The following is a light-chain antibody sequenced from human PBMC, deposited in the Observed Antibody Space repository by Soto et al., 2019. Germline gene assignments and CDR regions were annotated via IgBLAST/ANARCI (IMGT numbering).Light chain of an antibody. Sequence: QSALTQPPSASGSPGQSVTISCTGTSSDVGVYDYVSWYQQHPGKAPKVMIYDVSKRPSGVPGRFSGSKSGNTASLTVSGLQAEDEDDYYCSSYAGSNNWVFGGGTQVTVL. V-gene: IGLV2-8*01. J-gene: IGLJ3*02. CDR3: SSYAGSNNWV. CDR2: DVS. CDR1: SSDVGVYDY.